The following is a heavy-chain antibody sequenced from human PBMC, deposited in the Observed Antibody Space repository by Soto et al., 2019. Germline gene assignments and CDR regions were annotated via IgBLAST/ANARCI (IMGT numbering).Heavy chain of an antibody. CDR3: ARELGYCSGGNCYMDGAFDF. CDR2: ISGSGDST. J-gene: IGHJ3*01. D-gene: IGHD2-15*01. Sequence: EVPLWESGGGLVQPGGSLRLSCAASGSTFSSYAMSWVRQAPGKGLEWVSVISGSGDSTYYADSVKGRFTISRDNSKNTLYVQMNSLRAEDTAEYYCARELGYCSGGNCYMDGAFDFWGQGTMVTVSS. CDR1: GSTFSSYA. V-gene: IGHV3-23*01.